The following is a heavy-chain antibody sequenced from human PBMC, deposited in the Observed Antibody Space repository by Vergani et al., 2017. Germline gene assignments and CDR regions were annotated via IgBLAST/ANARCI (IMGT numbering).Heavy chain of an antibody. CDR3: ARDPLTYSSSWFDY. Sequence: EVQLVESGGGLVKPGGSLRLSCAASGFTFSSYSMNWVRRAPGKGLEWVSSISSSSSYIYYADSVKGRFTISRDNAKNSQYLQMNSLRAEDTAVYYCARDPLTYSSSWFDYWGQGTLVTVSS. J-gene: IGHJ4*02. V-gene: IGHV3-21*01. D-gene: IGHD6-13*01. CDR1: GFTFSSYS. CDR2: ISSSSSYI.